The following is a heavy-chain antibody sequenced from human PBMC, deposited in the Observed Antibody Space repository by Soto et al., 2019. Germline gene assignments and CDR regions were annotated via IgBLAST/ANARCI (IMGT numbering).Heavy chain of an antibody. CDR3: ARDGGRWELLLGYFDY. CDR2: IWYDGSNK. D-gene: IGHD1-26*01. CDR1: GFTFSSYG. Sequence: GGSLRLSCAASGFTFSSYGMHWVRQAPGKGLEWVAVIWYDGSNKYYADSVKGRFTISRDNSKNTLYLQMNSLRAEDTAVYYCARDGGRWELLLGYFDYWGQGTLVTVSS. V-gene: IGHV3-33*01. J-gene: IGHJ4*02.